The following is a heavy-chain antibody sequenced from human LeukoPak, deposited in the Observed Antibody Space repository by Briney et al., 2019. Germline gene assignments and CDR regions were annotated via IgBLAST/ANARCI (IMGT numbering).Heavy chain of an antibody. Sequence: GGSLRLSCAASGFTFSSYSMNWVRQAPGKGLEWVSSISSSSSYIYYADSVKGRFTISRDNATNSLYLQMNSLRAEDTAVYYCARDSHDFWSGYQYGMDVWGQGTTVTVSS. CDR2: ISSSSSYI. J-gene: IGHJ6*02. D-gene: IGHD3-3*01. CDR1: GFTFSSYS. CDR3: ARDSHDFWSGYQYGMDV. V-gene: IGHV3-21*01.